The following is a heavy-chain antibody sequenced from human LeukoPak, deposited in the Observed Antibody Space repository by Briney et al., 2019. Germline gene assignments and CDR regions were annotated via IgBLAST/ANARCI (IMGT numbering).Heavy chain of an antibody. Sequence: ESGPTLLNPTQPLTLTCTFSGFSLSTSGVGVGWIRQPPGKALEWLALIYWNDDKRYSPSLKSRLTITKDTSKNQVVLTMTNMDPVDTATYYCAHREDTATLDYWGQGTLVTVSS. CDR3: AHREDTATLDY. D-gene: IGHD5-18*01. CDR1: GFSLSTSGVG. J-gene: IGHJ4*02. V-gene: IGHV2-5*01. CDR2: IYWNDDK.